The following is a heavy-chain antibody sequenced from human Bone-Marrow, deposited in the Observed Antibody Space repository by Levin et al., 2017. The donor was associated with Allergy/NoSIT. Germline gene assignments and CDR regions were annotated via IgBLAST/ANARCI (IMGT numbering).Heavy chain of an antibody. J-gene: IGHJ4*02. CDR2: ITGGAATT. V-gene: IGHV3-23*01. CDR3: ARTKVEGGDYLDYFDY. D-gene: IGHD4-17*01. CDR1: GFRFSSFA. Sequence: GESLKISCAGSGFRFSSFAMSWVRQAPGKGLEWVSSITGGAATTYYADSVKGRFTIPRDNSKNTLYLQMNSLRVEDKAVYYCARTKVEGGDYLDYFDYWGQGTLVTVSS.